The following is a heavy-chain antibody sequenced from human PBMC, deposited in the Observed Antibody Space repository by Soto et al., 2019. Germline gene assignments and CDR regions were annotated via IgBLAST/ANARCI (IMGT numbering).Heavy chain of an antibody. CDR3: ARWDYYDSSGYYYH. D-gene: IGHD3-22*01. J-gene: IGHJ5*02. CDR2: INHSGST. Sequence: SETLSLTCAVYGGSFSGYYWSWIRQPPGKGLEWIGEINHSGSTNYNPSLKSRVTISVDTSKNQFSLKLSSVTAADTAVYYCARWDYYDSSGYYYHWGQGTLVTVSS. CDR1: GGSFSGYY. V-gene: IGHV4-34*01.